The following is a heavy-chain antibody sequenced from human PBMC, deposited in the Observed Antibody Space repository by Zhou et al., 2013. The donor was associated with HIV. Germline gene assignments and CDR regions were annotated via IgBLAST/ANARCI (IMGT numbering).Heavy chain of an antibody. CDR1: GDTFVSYA. V-gene: IGHV1-69*05. J-gene: IGHJ6*03. CDR2: IIPMFVTP. D-gene: IGHD3-10*01. CDR3: ARSSYTTSWHIGGHVGNYYRMDV. Sequence: QVQLVQSGAEMKKPGSSVKVSCKASGDTFVSYAINWVRQAPGQGLEWMGGIIPMFVTPNYAQKFQGRVTITTDKSTTTSYMNLGGLRSDDTAVYYCARSSYTTSWHIGGHVGNYYRMDVWGKGTTVIVS.